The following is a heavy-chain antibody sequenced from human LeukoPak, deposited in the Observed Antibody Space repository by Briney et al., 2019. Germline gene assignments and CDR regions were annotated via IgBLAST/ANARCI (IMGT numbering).Heavy chain of an antibody. Sequence: GGSLRLSCAASGFTLSDYHMNWVRQAPGKGLEWLSSITTISHYIYYAGAVRGRFTISRDNAKNSLYLQMNSLRGEDTAVYYCARSGGPGTYHQLRYNWFDPWGQGTLVTVSS. CDR1: GFTLSDYH. CDR3: ARSGGPGTYHQLRYNWFDP. V-gene: IGHV3-21*01. J-gene: IGHJ5*02. D-gene: IGHD3-10*01. CDR2: ITTISHYI.